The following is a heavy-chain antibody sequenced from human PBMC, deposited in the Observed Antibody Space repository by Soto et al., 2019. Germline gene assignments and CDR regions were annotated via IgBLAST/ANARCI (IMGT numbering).Heavy chain of an antibody. V-gene: IGHV4-34*01. D-gene: IGHD3-3*01. CDR2: VNHAGTT. CDR3: ARDSDDFWSGSRYGMDV. CDR1: GGSFSGFY. J-gene: IGHJ6*02. Sequence: SETLSLTCAVYGGSFSGFYWTWIRQPPGKGLEWIGEVNHAGTTKLNPSLKSRVTISVDTIKNHFSLNLTSVTAADTAVYYCARDSDDFWSGSRYGMDVWGQGTTVTVSS.